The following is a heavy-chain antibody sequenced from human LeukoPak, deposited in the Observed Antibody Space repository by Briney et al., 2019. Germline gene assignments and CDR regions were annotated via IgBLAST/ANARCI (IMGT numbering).Heavy chain of an antibody. CDR2: ISSDGGTE. CDR3: ATLGHPIDY. V-gene: IGHV3-48*03. CDR1: GFTFSDFE. Sequence: GGSLRLSCAASGFTFSDFEMNWVRQAPGKGLEWISYISSDGGTELYAASERGRFTISRDNAKNSLYLQMNSPTAEGTAVYYCATLGHPIDYWGQGRPVTVSS. J-gene: IGHJ4*02.